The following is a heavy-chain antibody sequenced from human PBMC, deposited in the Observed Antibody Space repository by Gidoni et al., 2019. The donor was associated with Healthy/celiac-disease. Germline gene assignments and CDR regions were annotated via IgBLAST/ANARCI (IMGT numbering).Heavy chain of an antibody. D-gene: IGHD1-26*01. V-gene: IGHV3-23*01. CDR3: AKDQQIYKMGATAGGDY. CDR2: ISGSGGST. J-gene: IGHJ4*02. CDR1: GFTFSSYA. Sequence: EVQLLESGGGLVQPGGSLRLSCAASGFTFSSYAMSWVRQAPGKGLEWVSAISGSGGSTYYADSVKGRFTISRDNSKNTLYLQMNSLRAEDTAVYYCAKDQQIYKMGATAGGDYWGQGTLVTVSS.